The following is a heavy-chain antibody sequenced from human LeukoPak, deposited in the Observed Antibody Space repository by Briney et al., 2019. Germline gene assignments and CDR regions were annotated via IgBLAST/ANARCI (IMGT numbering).Heavy chain of an antibody. CDR1: GFTFDDYA. Sequence: GRSLRLSCAASGFTFDDYAMPWVRQAPGKGLEWVSGISWNSGSIGYADSVKGRFTISRDNAKNSLYLQMNSLRAEDTALYYCAKDINLAMAGTFYYYGMDVWGQGTTVTVSS. CDR2: ISWNSGSI. J-gene: IGHJ6*02. V-gene: IGHV3-9*01. CDR3: AKDINLAMAGTFYYYGMDV. D-gene: IGHD6-19*01.